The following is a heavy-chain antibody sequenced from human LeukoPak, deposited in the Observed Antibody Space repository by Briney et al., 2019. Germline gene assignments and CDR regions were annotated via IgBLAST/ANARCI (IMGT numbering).Heavy chain of an antibody. CDR3: AKDLFGY. CDR2: ISYDGSNK. J-gene: IGHJ4*02. CDR1: GFTFSSYA. D-gene: IGHD3-10*01. Sequence: GGSLRLSCAASGFTFSSYAMHWVRQAPGKGLEWVAVISYDGSNKYYADSVKGRFTISRDNSKNTLYLQMNSLRAEDTAVYYCAKDLFGYWGQGTLVTVSS. V-gene: IGHV3-30*04.